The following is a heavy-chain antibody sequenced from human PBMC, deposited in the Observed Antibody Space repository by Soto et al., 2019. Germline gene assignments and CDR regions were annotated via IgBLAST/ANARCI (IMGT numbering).Heavy chain of an antibody. Sequence: GGSLRLSCAASGFTFSSYAMSWVRQAPGKGLEWVSAISGSGGSTYYADSVKGRFTISRDNSKNTLYLQMNSLRAEDTAVYYCAKGAELRYFDWLFNNYFDYWGQGTLVTVSS. V-gene: IGHV3-23*01. CDR3: AKGAELRYFDWLFNNYFDY. CDR1: GFTFSSYA. J-gene: IGHJ4*02. CDR2: ISGSGGST. D-gene: IGHD3-9*01.